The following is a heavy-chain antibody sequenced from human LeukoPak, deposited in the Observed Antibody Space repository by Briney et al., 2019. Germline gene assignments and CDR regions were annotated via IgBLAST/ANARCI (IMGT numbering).Heavy chain of an antibody. J-gene: IGHJ5*02. Sequence: SETLSLTCAVSGDSVSSNYWSWIRQPPGRGLEWIGYIYYSDNTNYNPSLKRRVTISLDTSKNQFSLKVSSVTAADTAVYYCARGRAFDPWGQGTLVTVSS. V-gene: IGHV4-59*02. CDR3: ARGRAFDP. CDR2: IYYSDNT. CDR1: GDSVSSNY.